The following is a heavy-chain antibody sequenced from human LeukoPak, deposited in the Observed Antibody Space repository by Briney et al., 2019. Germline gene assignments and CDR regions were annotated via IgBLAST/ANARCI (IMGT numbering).Heavy chain of an antibody. Sequence: SGGSLRLSCAASGFTFSSYAMSWVRQAPGKGLEWVSTIGGSGGSTYYVDSVKGRFTISRDNSKNTLYLQMNSLRAEDTAVYYCARDRPPIWSGYYYMDVWGKGATVTVSS. V-gene: IGHV3-23*01. CDR1: GFTFSSYA. CDR3: ARDRPPIWSGYYYMDV. J-gene: IGHJ6*03. CDR2: IGGSGGST. D-gene: IGHD3-3*01.